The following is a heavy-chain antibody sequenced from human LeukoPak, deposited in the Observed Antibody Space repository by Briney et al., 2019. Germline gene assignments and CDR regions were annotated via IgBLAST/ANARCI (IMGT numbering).Heavy chain of an antibody. CDR3: ARDGMATINS. Sequence: GGSLRLSCAASGFALSSHWMTWVRQVPGRGPEWVANVNRDGSEKYYVDSVKGRFTISRDNAKNSLYLQMNSLRAEDTAVYYCARDGMATINSWGQGTVVTVSS. CDR2: VNRDGSEK. CDR1: GFALSSHW. J-gene: IGHJ4*02. D-gene: IGHD5-12*01. V-gene: IGHV3-7*03.